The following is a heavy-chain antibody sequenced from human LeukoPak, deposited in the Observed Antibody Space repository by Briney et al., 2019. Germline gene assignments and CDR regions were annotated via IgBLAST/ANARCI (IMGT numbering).Heavy chain of an antibody. J-gene: IGHJ3*02. V-gene: IGHV3-73*01. CDR2: IRSKANSYAT. Sequence: GGSLKLSCAASGFTFSGSAMHWVRQASGKGLEWVGRIRSKANSYATAYAASVKGRFTISRDDSKNTAYLQMNSLKTEDTAVYYCTTGPVERLKARPNAFDIWGQGTMVTVSS. CDR3: TTGPVERLKARPNAFDI. D-gene: IGHD1-1*01. CDR1: GFTFSGSA.